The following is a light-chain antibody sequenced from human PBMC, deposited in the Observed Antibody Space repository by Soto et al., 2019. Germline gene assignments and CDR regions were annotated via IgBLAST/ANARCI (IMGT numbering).Light chain of an antibody. J-gene: IGKJ5*01. Sequence: DIQMTQSPSSVSASVGDTVTITCRASQGLKFLAWYQQKPGKAPRLLIYEATNLQSGVPPRFNGSGSGTDFTLTISSLQPEDFATYFCQQANSFPITFGQGTRLEIK. CDR2: EAT. CDR1: QGLKF. V-gene: IGKV1-12*01. CDR3: QQANSFPIT.